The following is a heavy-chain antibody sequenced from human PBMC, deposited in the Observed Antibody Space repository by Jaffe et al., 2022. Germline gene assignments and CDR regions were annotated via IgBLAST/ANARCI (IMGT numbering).Heavy chain of an antibody. CDR3: ARTWQYQPPLATNWFDP. CDR1: GYTFTNYG. V-gene: IGHV1-18*01. Sequence: QVQLVQSGGEAKKPGASVKVSCKASGYTFTNYGISWVRQAPGQGLEWMGWISAYNRNTNYAQKFQGRVTMTTDTSTSTAYMELRSLRSDDTAVYYCARTWQYQPPLATNWFDPWGQGTLVIVSS. D-gene: IGHD2-2*01. J-gene: IGHJ5*02. CDR2: ISAYNRNT.